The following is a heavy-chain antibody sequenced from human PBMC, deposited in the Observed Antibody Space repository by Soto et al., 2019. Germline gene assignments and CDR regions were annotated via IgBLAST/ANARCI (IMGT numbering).Heavy chain of an antibody. J-gene: IGHJ4*02. Sequence: PSETLSLTCTVSGGSISSGDYYWSWIRQPPGKGLEWIGYIYYSGSTYYNPSLKSRVTISVDTSKNQFSLKLTSVTAADTAVYYCARGQAAAGRPPSTYFDYWGQGTLVTVSS. CDR1: GGSISSGDYY. CDR2: IYYSGST. CDR3: ARGQAAAGRPPSTYFDY. V-gene: IGHV4-30-4*01. D-gene: IGHD6-13*01.